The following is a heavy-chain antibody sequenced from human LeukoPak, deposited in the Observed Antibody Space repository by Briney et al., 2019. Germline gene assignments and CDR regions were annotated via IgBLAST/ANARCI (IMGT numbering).Heavy chain of an antibody. J-gene: IGHJ4*02. CDR1: GYTFTGYY. CDR3: ARANTDFWSGYSTDY. V-gene: IGHV1-2*02. D-gene: IGHD3-3*01. Sequence: ASATVSCKASGYTFTGYYMHWVRQAPGQGLEWMGWINPNSGGTNYAQKFQGRVTMTRDTSISTAYMELSRLRSDDTAVYYCARANTDFWSGYSTDYWGQGTLVTVSS. CDR2: INPNSGGT.